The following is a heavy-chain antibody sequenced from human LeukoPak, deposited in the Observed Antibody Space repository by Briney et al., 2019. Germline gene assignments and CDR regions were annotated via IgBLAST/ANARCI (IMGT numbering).Heavy chain of an antibody. V-gene: IGHV1-18*01. CDR3: ARGSTSCYAY. CDR2: ISAYNGNT. D-gene: IGHD2-2*01. CDR1: GGTFSSYA. J-gene: IGHJ4*02. Sequence: ASVKASCKASGGTFSSYAISWVRQAPGQGLEWMGWISAYNGNTNYAQKLQGRVTMTTDTSTSTAYMELRSLRSDDTAVYYCARGSTSCYAYWGQGTLVTVSS.